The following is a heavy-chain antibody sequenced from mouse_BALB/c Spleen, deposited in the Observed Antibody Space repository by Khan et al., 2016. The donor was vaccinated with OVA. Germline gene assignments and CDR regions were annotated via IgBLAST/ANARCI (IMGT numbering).Heavy chain of an antibody. Sequence: QVQLKESGPGLVAPSQSLSIRCTVSGLSLTNYGVSWVRQPPGKGLEWLGVIWGDGSTNYHSVLKSRLSISKDNSKSQVFVKLNSLQTDDTATSYCAIIYYGYDWFAYWGHGTLVTVSA. CDR2: IWGDGST. J-gene: IGHJ3*01. CDR3: AIIYYGYDWFAY. D-gene: IGHD2-2*01. CDR1: GLSLTNYG. V-gene: IGHV2-3*01.